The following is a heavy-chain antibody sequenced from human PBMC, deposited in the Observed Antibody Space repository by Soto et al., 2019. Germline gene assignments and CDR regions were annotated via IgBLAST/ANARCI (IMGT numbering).Heavy chain of an antibody. CDR1: GGSVRSGSYY. Sequence: SETLSLTCSVSGGSVRSGSYYWRWIRHPPGKGLEWIGYIYYSGSTNYNPSLKSRVTISVDTSKNQFSLKLSSVTAADTAVYYCAREYSSSSSFDYWGQGTLVTVSS. CDR3: AREYSSSSSFDY. J-gene: IGHJ4*02. D-gene: IGHD6-6*01. CDR2: IYYSGST. V-gene: IGHV4-61*01.